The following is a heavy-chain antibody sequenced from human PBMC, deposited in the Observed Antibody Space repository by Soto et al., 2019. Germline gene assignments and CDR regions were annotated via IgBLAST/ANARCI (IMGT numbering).Heavy chain of an antibody. CDR3: ARGSSGSGYDAFDI. CDR1: GYTFTTYA. Sequence: QVQLVQSGAEVKKPGASVKVSCKASGYTFTTYAMHWVRQAPGQSLEWMGWISTGNGNTKYSQNFQGRVTITSDTSASTAYMELSSLISEDRAVYYCARGSSGSGYDAFDIWGQGTMVTVSS. J-gene: IGHJ3*02. CDR2: ISTGNGNT. D-gene: IGHD3-22*01. V-gene: IGHV1-3*04.